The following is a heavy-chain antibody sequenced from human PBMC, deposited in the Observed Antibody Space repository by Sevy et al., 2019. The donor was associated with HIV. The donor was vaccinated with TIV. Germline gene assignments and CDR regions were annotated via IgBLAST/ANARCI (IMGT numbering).Heavy chain of an antibody. J-gene: IGHJ6*02. D-gene: IGHD2-15*01. CDR2: IITIFRTA. CDR1: GGTFSSYA. Sequence: ASVKVSCKASGGTFSSYAISWVRQAPGQGLEWMGGIITIFRTANYAQKFQGGVTITADESTSTAYMELSSLRSEDTAVYYCARGKDIVVVVAATPTAYYYYGMDVWGQGTTVTVSS. V-gene: IGHV1-69*13. CDR3: ARGKDIVVVVAATPTAYYYYGMDV.